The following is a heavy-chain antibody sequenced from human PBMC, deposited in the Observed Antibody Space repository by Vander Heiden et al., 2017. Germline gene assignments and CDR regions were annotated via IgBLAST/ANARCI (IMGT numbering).Heavy chain of an antibody. J-gene: IGHJ2*01. V-gene: IGHV3-30-3*01. CDR2: ASYDGSNA. CDR1: ALTFTSYA. CDR3: ARDRGAGIWMNWHFDL. D-gene: IGHD3-10*01. Sequence: QVQLVESGGGVVQPGWPLRLSCAASALTFTSYAMYWVRQIPGKGLEWVAVASYDGSNAYYADSVKGRFTISRDNSKNTLSLQMKSLKPEDTAVYYCARDRGAGIWMNWHFDLWGRGTLVTVSS.